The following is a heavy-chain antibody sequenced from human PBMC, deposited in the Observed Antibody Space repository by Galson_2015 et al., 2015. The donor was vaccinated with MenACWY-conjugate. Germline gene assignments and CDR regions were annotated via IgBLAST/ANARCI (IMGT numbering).Heavy chain of an antibody. Sequence: SVKVSCKASGVTFSNYAISWVRQASGQGPEWMGGITPMFGTANYAQTFQGRVTITADEPTRTVYMEMRSLRDDDTAVHYCARAAGDRVSGGGLPFDYWGQGTLVTVSS. CDR3: ARAAGDRVSGGGLPFDY. J-gene: IGHJ4*02. V-gene: IGHV1-69*13. D-gene: IGHD2-21*01. CDR2: ITPMFGTA. CDR1: GVTFSNYA.